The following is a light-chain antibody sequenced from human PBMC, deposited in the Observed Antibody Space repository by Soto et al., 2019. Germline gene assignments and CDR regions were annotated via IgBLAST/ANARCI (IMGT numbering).Light chain of an antibody. J-gene: IGKJ4*01. CDR1: QNIHNH. Sequence: DKLMSQSPATLSVSPGERVTLSCRASQNIHNHMSWFLQKPGQTPRLLIYDAIIRAPDVPARFSGGWSGTEFSLTTNSMQSEDFAVYYCQQYDAWPLTFGGGTKVEIK. V-gene: IGKV3-15*01. CDR3: QQYDAWPLT. CDR2: DAI.